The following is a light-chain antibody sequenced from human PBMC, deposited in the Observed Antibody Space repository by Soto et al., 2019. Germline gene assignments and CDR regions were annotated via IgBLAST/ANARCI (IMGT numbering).Light chain of an antibody. J-gene: IGKJ2*01. CDR1: QSVSSN. V-gene: IGKV3-15*01. Sequence: EIVMTQSPATLSVSPGERATLSCRASQSVSSNLAWYQQKPGQAPRLLIYGASNRATGIPARFSGSGSGTEFTLTISSLQSKDIAVYYCQQYNNWSPYTLGQGTKLEIK. CDR2: GAS. CDR3: QQYNNWSPYT.